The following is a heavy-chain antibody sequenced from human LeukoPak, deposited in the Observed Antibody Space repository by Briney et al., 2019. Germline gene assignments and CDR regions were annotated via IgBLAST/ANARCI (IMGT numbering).Heavy chain of an antibody. CDR3: ARDGAYAGSGSYYDWFDP. D-gene: IGHD3-10*01. V-gene: IGHV1-2*02. CDR1: GYTFTGHY. Sequence: GASVKVSCKTSGYTFTGHYMHWVRQAPGQGPEWMGWMNPDSGGANYAQNFQGRVTMTRDTSISTAYMELSGLTSEDTAVYYCARDGAYAGSGSYYDWFDPWGQGTLVTVSS. J-gene: IGHJ5*02. CDR2: MNPDSGGA.